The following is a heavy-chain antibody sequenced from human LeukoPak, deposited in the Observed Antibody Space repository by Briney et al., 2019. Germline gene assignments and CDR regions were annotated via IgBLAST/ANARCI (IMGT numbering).Heavy chain of an antibody. V-gene: IGHV4-39*01. Sequence: PSETLSLTCTVSGGSISSSSYYWGWIRQPPGKGLEWIGSIHYSGSTYYNPSLKSRVTISVDTSKNQFSLKLSSVTAADTAVYYCARQNYGDAHWGQGTLVTVSS. D-gene: IGHD4-17*01. J-gene: IGHJ4*02. CDR3: ARQNYGDAH. CDR2: IHYSGST. CDR1: GGSISSSSYY.